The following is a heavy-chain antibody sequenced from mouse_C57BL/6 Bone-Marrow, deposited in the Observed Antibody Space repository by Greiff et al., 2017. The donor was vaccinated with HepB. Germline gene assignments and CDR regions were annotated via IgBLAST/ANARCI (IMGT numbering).Heavy chain of an antibody. CDR1: GFSLTSYG. D-gene: IGHD1-1*01. CDR2: IWGGGST. Sequence: QVQLKESGPGLVAPSQSLSITCTVSGFSLTSYGVDWVRQPPGKGLEWLGVIWGGGSTNYNSALMSRLSISKDNSKSQVFLKMNSLQTDDTAMYYCAKQTFYYYGSSYYWYFDVWGTGTTVTVSS. V-gene: IGHV2-9*01. CDR3: AKQTFYYYGSSYYWYFDV. J-gene: IGHJ1*03.